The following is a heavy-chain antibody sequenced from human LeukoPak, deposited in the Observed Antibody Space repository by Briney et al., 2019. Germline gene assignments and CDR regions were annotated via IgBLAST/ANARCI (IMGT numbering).Heavy chain of an antibody. CDR3: ARDKDGDYPYYFDY. D-gene: IGHD4-17*01. J-gene: IGHJ4*02. V-gene: IGHV4-4*07. CDR2: IYTSGST. Sequence: SETLSLTCTVSGDSITNYYWAWIRQPAGKGLEWIGRIYTSGSTYYNPSLKSRVTISVDTSKSHFSLKLSSVTAADTAVYYCARDKDGDYPYYFDYWGQGTLVTVSS. CDR1: GDSITNYY.